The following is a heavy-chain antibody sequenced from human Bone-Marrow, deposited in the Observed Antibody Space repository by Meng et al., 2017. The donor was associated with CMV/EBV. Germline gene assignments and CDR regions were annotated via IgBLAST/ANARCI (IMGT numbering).Heavy chain of an antibody. Sequence: ASVKVSCKASGYTVTSYGISWVRQAPGQGLEWMGWISAYNGNTNYAQKLQGRVTMTTDTSTSTAYMELRSLRSEGTAVYYCATASFDYNPVSFVGYYYGMDVWGQGTTVTVSS. J-gene: IGHJ6*02. CDR2: ISAYNGNT. CDR3: ATASFDYNPVSFVGYYYGMDV. D-gene: IGHD4-11*01. CDR1: GYTVTSYG. V-gene: IGHV1-18*01.